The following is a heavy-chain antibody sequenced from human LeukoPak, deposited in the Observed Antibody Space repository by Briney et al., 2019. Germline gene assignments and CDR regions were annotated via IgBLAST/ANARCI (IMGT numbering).Heavy chain of an antibody. CDR1: GFTFRSHA. CDR3: AKDFRIGYSAHFDY. J-gene: IGHJ4*02. D-gene: IGHD2-21*01. CDR2: IYENGGTT. Sequence: RGSLRLSCVGSGFTFRSHAMSWVRQAPEKGLEFVSGIYENGGTTYYADSVKGRFSISRDNSKNTLYLQMDSLRGEDTAVYYCAKDFRIGYSAHFDYWGQGALVTVSS. V-gene: IGHV3-23*01.